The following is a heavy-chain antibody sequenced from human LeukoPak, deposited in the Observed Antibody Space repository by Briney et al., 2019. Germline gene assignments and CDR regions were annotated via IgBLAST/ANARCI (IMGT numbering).Heavy chain of an antibody. V-gene: IGHV3-33*01. CDR3: ARGLWFGDY. D-gene: IGHD3-10*01. Sequence: PGGSLRLSCAASGFTFSSYGMHWVRQAPGKGLEWVAVIWYDGSNKYCADSVRGRFTISRDNSKNTPYLQMNSLRAEDTAVYYCARGLWFGDYWGQGTLVTVSS. CDR2: IWYDGSNK. CDR1: GFTFSSYG. J-gene: IGHJ4*02.